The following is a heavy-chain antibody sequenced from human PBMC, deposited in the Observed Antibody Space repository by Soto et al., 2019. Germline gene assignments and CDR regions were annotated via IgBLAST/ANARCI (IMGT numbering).Heavy chain of an antibody. V-gene: IGHV3-66*01. Sequence: EVQLVESGGGLVQPGGSLRLSCAASGFTVSNNYMRWVRQAPGTGLEWVSLSYSGGATYYADSVKGRFTISRDNSKNTMYLQMNSLRDEDTAVYYCARDGAYNWVGGQGILVTVSS. J-gene: IGHJ4*02. CDR2: SYSGGAT. D-gene: IGHD1-1*01. CDR1: GFTVSNNY. CDR3: ARDGAYNWV.